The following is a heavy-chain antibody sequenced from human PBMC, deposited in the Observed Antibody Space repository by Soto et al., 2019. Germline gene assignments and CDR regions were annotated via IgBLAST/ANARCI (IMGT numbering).Heavy chain of an antibody. CDR1: RAFINSGGFY. Sequence: SETLSLTCSVSRAFINSGGFYYSWIRQPPGKGLEWLGYIFHSGSTLYNPSLRGRLTLSADTSRNQLSLYLTSVTAADTAVYYCVRGGIAGHWFDPWGQGILVTVPS. CDR3: VRGGIAGHWFDP. J-gene: IGHJ5*02. V-gene: IGHV4-31*03. CDR2: IFHSGST. D-gene: IGHD2-15*01.